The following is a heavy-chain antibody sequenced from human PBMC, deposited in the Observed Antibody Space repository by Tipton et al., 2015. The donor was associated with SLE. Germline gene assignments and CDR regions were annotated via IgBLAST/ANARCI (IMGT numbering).Heavy chain of an antibody. J-gene: IGHJ6*03. CDR3: AREVVAQSFYYYMDV. CDR1: GGSISSASYF. D-gene: IGHD2-15*01. Sequence: TLSLTCTVSGGSISSASYFWGWIRQPPGKGLEWIGSIYHNGNTYNNPSLRGRVTISVDTSKNQFSLKLTSVTAADTAVYYCAREVVAQSFYYYMDVWGKGTTVTVS. V-gene: IGHV4-39*07. CDR2: IYHNGNT.